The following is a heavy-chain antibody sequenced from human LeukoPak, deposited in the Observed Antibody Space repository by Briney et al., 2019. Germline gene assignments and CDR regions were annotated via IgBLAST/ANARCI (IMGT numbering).Heavy chain of an antibody. CDR1: GGSVSSGSYY. D-gene: IGHD6-19*01. Sequence: PSETLSLTCTVSGGSVSSGSYYWSWIRQPPGKGLEWIGFIYYSGSANHNPSLKSRVTMSVDMSKNQFSLKLSSVTAADTAFYYCARDRDSSGWFDYWGQGAQVTVSS. V-gene: IGHV4-61*01. CDR3: ARDRDSSGWFDY. CDR2: IYYSGSA. J-gene: IGHJ4*02.